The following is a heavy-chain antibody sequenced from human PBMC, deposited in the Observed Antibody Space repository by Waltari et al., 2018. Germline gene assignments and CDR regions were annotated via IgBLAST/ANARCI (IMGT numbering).Heavy chain of an antibody. CDR2: INPNSGDT. Sequence: QVQLVQSGAEVKKPGASVKVSCKASGYTFTGYYMHWVRQAPGQGLEWMGWINPNSGDTNYAQKFQGRVTMTRDTSISTAYMELSRLGSDDTAVYYCAADGTLGNWFDPWGQGTLVTVSS. J-gene: IGHJ5*02. CDR3: AADGTLGNWFDP. CDR1: GYTFTGYY. V-gene: IGHV1-2*02.